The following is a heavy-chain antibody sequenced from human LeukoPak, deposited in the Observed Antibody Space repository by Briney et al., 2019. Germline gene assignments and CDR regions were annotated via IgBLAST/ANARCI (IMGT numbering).Heavy chain of an antibody. V-gene: IGHV4-59*08. J-gene: IGHJ4*02. CDR2: IYYSGST. CDR3: ARQGGDILTGYAHGGLGY. CDR1: GGSISSYY. D-gene: IGHD3-9*01. Sequence: SETLSLTCTVSGGSISSYYWSWIRQPPGKGLEWIGYIYYSGSTNYNPSLKSRVTISVDTSKNQFSLKLSSVTAADTAVYYCARQGGDILTGYAHGGLGYWGQGTLVTVSS.